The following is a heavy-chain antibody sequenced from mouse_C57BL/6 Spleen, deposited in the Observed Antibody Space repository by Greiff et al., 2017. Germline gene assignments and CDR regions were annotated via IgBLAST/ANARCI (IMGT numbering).Heavy chain of an antibody. CDR3: ARGHATFYYAMDY. CDR1: GYSFTDYS. J-gene: IGHJ4*01. Sequence: VQLKQPGPELVKPGASVKISCKASGYSFTDYSMNWVKPSNGQSLEWIGIINPNYGTTSYNQKFKGKATLTVDQSSSTAYMQLNSLTSEDSAVYYCARGHATFYYAMDYWGQGTSVTVSS. CDR2: INPNYGTT. D-gene: IGHD3-2*02. V-gene: IGHV1-39*01.